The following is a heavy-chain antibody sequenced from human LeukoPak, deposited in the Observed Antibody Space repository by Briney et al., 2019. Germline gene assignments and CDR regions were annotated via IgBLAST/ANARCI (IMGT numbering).Heavy chain of an antibody. CDR2: IYYSGST. CDR1: GGSISSYY. V-gene: IGHV4-59*01. CDR3: ARLPPTTYRVDY. J-gene: IGHJ4*02. D-gene: IGHD1/OR15-1a*01. Sequence: SETLSLTCTVSGGSISSYYWSWIRQPPGKGLEWIGYIYYSGSTNYNPSLKSRVTISVDTSKNQFSLKLSSVTAADTAVYYCARLPPTTYRVDYWGQGTLVTVSS.